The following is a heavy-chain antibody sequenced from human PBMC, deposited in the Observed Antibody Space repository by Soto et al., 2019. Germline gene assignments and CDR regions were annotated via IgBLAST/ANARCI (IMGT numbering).Heavy chain of an antibody. J-gene: IGHJ6*03. CDR2: MNPNSGNT. D-gene: IGHD3-10*01. CDR1: GYTFTSYD. CDR3: AATGGAGSYYPHPYYMDV. V-gene: IGHV1-8*01. Sequence: QVQLVQSGAEVQKPGASVKVSCKASGYTFTSYDINWVRQATGQGLEWMGWMNPNSGNTGYAQKFQGRVTMTRNTSISTAYMELSSLRSEDTAVYYCAATGGAGSYYPHPYYMDVWGKGPRSPSP.